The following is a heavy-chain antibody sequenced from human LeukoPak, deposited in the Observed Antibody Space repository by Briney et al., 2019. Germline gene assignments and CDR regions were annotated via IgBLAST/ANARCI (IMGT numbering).Heavy chain of an antibody. V-gene: IGHV3-23*01. J-gene: IGHJ4*02. Sequence: TGGSLRLSCAASGFTFSSYAMSWVRQAPGKGLEWVSAISGSGGSTYYADSVKGRFTISRDNSKNTLYLQMNSLRAGDTAVYYCAKEKGYSSGWYLLLDYWGQGTLVTVSS. CDR2: ISGSGGST. D-gene: IGHD6-19*01. CDR1: GFTFSSYA. CDR3: AKEKGYSSGWYLLLDY.